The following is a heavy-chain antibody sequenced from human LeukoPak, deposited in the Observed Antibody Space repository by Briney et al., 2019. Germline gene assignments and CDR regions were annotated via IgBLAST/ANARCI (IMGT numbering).Heavy chain of an antibody. CDR2: IYYSGST. V-gene: IGHV4-59*01. J-gene: IGHJ6*03. CDR1: GGSISSYY. Sequence: PSETLSLTCTVSGGSISSYYWSWIRQPPGKGLKWIGYIYYSGSTNYNPSLKSRVTISVDTSKNQFSLKLSSVTAADTAVYYCARTGQNYYYYYYMDVWGKGTTVTVSS. CDR3: ARTGQNYYYYYYMDV. D-gene: IGHD1-14*01.